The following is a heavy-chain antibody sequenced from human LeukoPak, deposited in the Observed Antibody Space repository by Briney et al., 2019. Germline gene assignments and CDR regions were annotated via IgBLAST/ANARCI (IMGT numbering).Heavy chain of an antibody. CDR2: IYYSGST. V-gene: IGHV4-59*08. Sequence: SETLSLTCTVSGGSISSYYWSWIRQPPGKGLEWIGYIYYSGSTNYNPSLKSRVTISVDTSKNQFSLKLSSVTAADTAVYYCARHGYYDSSGYYTIDAFDIWGQGTMVTVSS. CDR1: GGSISSYY. D-gene: IGHD3-22*01. J-gene: IGHJ3*02. CDR3: ARHGYYDSSGYYTIDAFDI.